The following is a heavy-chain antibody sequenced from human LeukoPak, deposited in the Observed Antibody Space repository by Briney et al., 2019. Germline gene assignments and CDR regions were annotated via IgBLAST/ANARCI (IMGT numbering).Heavy chain of an antibody. CDR1: GLTFSNYA. J-gene: IGHJ5*02. V-gene: IGHV3-23*01. Sequence: PGGSLRLSCAAPGLTFSNYAMTWVRPAPGKGLEWVSSIRGDGGGAVYTDSVKGRFTTSRDNSKNMLYLQMNSLRAEDTALYYCTKDPNGDYIGAFDPWGQGTLVTVSS. D-gene: IGHD4-17*01. CDR2: IRGDGGGA. CDR3: TKDPNGDYIGAFDP.